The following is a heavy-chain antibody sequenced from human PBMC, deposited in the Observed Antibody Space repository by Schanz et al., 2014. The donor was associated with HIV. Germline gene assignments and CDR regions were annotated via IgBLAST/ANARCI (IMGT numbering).Heavy chain of an antibody. D-gene: IGHD3-22*01. J-gene: IGHJ6*02. CDR2: TSSDGTT. CDR3: RAWLLGDHMDV. CDR1: GFAVSSNF. Sequence: EVQLVESGGGLLQRGGSLRLSCAASGFAVSSNFLNWVRQTPGKGLEWVSFTSSDGTTYYADSVKGRFTISRDISRNTIYLQMNGLRGEDTAVYYCRAWLLGDHMDVWGQGTTVAVSS. V-gene: IGHV3-53*01.